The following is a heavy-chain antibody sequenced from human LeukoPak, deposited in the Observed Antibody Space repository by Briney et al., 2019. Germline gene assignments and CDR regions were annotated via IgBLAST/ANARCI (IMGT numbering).Heavy chain of an antibody. J-gene: IGHJ5*02. D-gene: IGHD2-2*02. CDR2: INHSGST. V-gene: IGHV4-34*01. Sequence: KTSETLSLTCAVYGGSFSGYYWSWIRQPPGKGLEWIGEINHSGSTNYNPSLKSRVTISVDTSKNQFSLKLSSVTAADTAVYYCARGGQLLYDWFDPWGQGTLVTVSS. CDR1: GGSFSGYY. CDR3: ARGGQLLYDWFDP.